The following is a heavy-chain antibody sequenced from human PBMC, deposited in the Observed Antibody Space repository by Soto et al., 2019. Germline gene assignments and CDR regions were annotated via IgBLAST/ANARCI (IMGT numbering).Heavy chain of an antibody. V-gene: IGHV2-5*01. Sequence: SGPTLVNPTQTLTLTCTFSGFSLSTSGVGVGWIRQPPGKALEWLALIYWNDDKRYSPSLKSRLTITKDTSKNQVVLTMTNMDPVDTATFFRAHSPYFDILTGYQYYFDYWGQGTLVTVSS. J-gene: IGHJ4*02. D-gene: IGHD3-9*01. CDR3: AHSPYFDILTGYQYYFDY. CDR2: IYWNDDK. CDR1: GFSLSTSGVG.